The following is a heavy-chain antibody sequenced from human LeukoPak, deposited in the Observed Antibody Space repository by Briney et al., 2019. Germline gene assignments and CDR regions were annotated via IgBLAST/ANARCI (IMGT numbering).Heavy chain of an antibody. CDR1: GFTFSSYA. Sequence: GESLRLSCAASGFTFSSYAMSWVRQAPGKGLEWVSTISGSGSGTYYADSVKGRFTISRDNSKNTLYLQMNSLRAEDTAVYYCANTMVRGVIYFDYWGQGTLVTVSS. D-gene: IGHD3-10*01. CDR2: ISGSGSGT. CDR3: ANTMVRGVIYFDY. J-gene: IGHJ4*02. V-gene: IGHV3-23*01.